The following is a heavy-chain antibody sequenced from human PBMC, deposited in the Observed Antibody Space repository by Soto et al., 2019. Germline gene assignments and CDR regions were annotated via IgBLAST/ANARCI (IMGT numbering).Heavy chain of an antibody. Sequence: GASVKVSCKASGGTFSSYAISWVRQAPGQGLEWMGGINPNSGGTNYAQKFQGRVTMTRDTSISTAYMELSRLRSDDTAVYYCARDKMGGMDVWGQGTTVTVSS. J-gene: IGHJ6*02. V-gene: IGHV1-2*02. CDR3: ARDKMGGMDV. CDR1: GGTFSSYA. CDR2: INPNSGGT. D-gene: IGHD3-16*01.